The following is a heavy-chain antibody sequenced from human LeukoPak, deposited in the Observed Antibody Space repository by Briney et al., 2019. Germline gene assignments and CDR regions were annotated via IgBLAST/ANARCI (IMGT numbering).Heavy chain of an antibody. CDR1: GYTFTSFD. Sequence: ASVKVSCKASGYTFTSFDFNWVRRATGQGLEWMGWMKSNNGHTGYAQKFQGRVTVTRDTSISTAYMELSSLTFEDTAVYYCARGPPNWGMVGYWGQGTLVTVSS. J-gene: IGHJ4*02. CDR2: MKSNNGHT. D-gene: IGHD7-27*01. CDR3: ARGPPNWGMVGY. V-gene: IGHV1-8*01.